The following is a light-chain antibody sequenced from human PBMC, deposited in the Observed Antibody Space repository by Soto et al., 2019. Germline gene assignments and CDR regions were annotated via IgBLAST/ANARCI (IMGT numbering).Light chain of an antibody. CDR2: GNS. CDR1: SSNIGATYD. Sequence: QSALTQPPSVSGAPGQRVTISCTGSSSNIGATYDVQWYQQLPGTAPKLLIYGNSNRPSGVPDRFSGSKSGTSASLTISGLQAEDEADYYCSSYTSSSPYVFGTGTKVTVL. CDR3: SSYTSSSPYV. V-gene: IGLV1-40*01. J-gene: IGLJ1*01.